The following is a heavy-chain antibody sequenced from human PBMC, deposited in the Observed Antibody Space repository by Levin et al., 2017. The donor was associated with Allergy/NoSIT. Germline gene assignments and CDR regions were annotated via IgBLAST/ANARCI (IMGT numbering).Heavy chain of an antibody. J-gene: IGHJ5*02. CDR1: GYTFTSYD. CDR3: ARGQNFDWFKLSGFDP. Sequence: ASVKVSCKASGYTFTSYDINWVRRATGQGLEWMGWMNPNSGNTGYAQKFQGRVTMTRNTSISTAYMELSSLRSEDTAVYYCARGQNFDWFKLSGFDPWGQGTLVTVSS. CDR2: MNPNSGNT. D-gene: IGHD3-9*01. V-gene: IGHV1-8*01.